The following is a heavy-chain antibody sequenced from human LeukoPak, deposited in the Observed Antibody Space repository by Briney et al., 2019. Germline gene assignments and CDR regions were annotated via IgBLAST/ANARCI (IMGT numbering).Heavy chain of an antibody. CDR3: ARVRLADERAWAY. CDR2: ITPKSGDT. V-gene: IGHV1-2*02. D-gene: IGHD3-3*02. Sequence: SVKVSCNASGYTFSDFYIHWVLHAPGQGLEDVGWITPKSGDTYSPQRFQGRVTMTRDASISTAYMELSSLRSDDTAVYFCARVRLADERAWAYWGQGTLVTVSS. CDR1: GYTFSDFY. J-gene: IGHJ4*02.